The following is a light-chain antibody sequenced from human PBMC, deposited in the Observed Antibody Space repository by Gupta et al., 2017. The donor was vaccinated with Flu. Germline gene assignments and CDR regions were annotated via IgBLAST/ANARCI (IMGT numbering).Light chain of an antibody. CDR3: HQHRSSLLIT. J-gene: IGKJ4*01. CDR2: DAS. Sequence: EIVLTQSPATLSLSPGERATLSCRASQSGSSYLAWYQQKPGQAPRLLIYDASNRATGIAARFSGSGCGADLALTISSREQEDFAGYYYHQHRSSLLITFGRGTQVEIK. CDR1: QSGSSY. V-gene: IGKV3-11*01.